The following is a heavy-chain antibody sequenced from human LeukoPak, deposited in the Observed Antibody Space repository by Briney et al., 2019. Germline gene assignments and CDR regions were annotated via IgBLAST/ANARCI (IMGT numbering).Heavy chain of an antibody. CDR2: IHYSGST. V-gene: IGHV4-59*01. CDR3: AREEIRSWFDP. J-gene: IGHJ5*02. CDR1: GGSLSSYY. Sequence: SETLSLTCTVSGGSLSSYYCGWNRQPAGKGLEWIGYIHYSGSTNYNPSLKSRVTISVDTSKNQFSLKLSSVTAADTAVYYCAREEIRSWFDPWGQGTLVTVSS. D-gene: IGHD5-24*01.